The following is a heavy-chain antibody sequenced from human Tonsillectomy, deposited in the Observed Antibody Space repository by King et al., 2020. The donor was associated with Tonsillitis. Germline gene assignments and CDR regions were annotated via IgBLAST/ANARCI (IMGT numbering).Heavy chain of an antibody. D-gene: IGHD3-3*01. CDR1: GFTFSSYS. CDR3: AHQYYDFWTGYSYFDY. J-gene: IGHJ4*02. Sequence: VQLVESGGGLVQPGGSLRLSCAASGFTFSSYSMSWVRQAPGKGVEWVSAISCSGGRTFYAHAVKGRVTISGDNCNNTLYLQMNSLRAEDSAVYYCAHQYYDFWTGYSYFDYWGQGTLVTVSS. CDR2: ISCSGGRT. V-gene: IGHV3-23*04.